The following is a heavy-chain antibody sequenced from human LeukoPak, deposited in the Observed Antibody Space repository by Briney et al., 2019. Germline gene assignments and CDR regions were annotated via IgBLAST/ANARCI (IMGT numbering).Heavy chain of an antibody. CDR1: GGSISSYY. CDR2: IYYSGST. J-gene: IGHJ5*02. D-gene: IGHD5-18*01. V-gene: IGHV4-59*01. Sequence: SVTLSLTCTVSGGSISSYYWSWIRQPPGKGLEWIGYIYYSGSTNYNPSLKSRVTISVDTSKSQFSLKLSSVTAADTAVYYCARGHTAMDRWGQGTLVTVSS. CDR3: ARGHTAMDR.